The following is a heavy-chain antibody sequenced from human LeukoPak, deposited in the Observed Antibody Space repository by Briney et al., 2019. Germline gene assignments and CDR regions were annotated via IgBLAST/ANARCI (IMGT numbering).Heavy chain of an antibody. D-gene: IGHD3-22*01. V-gene: IGHV3-23*01. CDR2: INRGVGST. CDR1: GFTFSSYD. Sequence: GGSLRLSCAASGFTFSSYDLSWVRQAPGKGLECVSAINRGVGSTYYADSVKGRFTISRDNSKNTLYLQMNNLRADDTAVYYCARAEALSDSSGYYEDWWGQGTLVTVSS. CDR3: ARAEALSDSSGYYEDW. J-gene: IGHJ4*02.